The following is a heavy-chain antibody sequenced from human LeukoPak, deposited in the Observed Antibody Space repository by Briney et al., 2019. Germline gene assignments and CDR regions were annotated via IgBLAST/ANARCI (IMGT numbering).Heavy chain of an antibody. CDR3: ARVVAAAGALGYYYYGMDV. J-gene: IGHJ6*02. CDR1: GGSISSYY. V-gene: IGHV4-59*01. Sequence: SETLSLTCTVSGGSISSYYWSWIRQPPGKGLEWIGYIYYSGSTNYNPSLKSRVTISVDTSKNQFSLKLSSVTAADTAVYHCARVVAAAGALGYYYYGMDVWGQGTTVTVSS. D-gene: IGHD6-13*01. CDR2: IYYSGST.